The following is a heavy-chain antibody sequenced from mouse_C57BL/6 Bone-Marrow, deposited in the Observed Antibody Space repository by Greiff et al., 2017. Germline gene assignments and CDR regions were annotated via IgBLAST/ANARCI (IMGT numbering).Heavy chain of an antibody. CDR3: AREGRYLPSFDY. Sequence: EVKLVESEGGLMQPGSSMKLSYTASGFTFRDYYMAWVRQVPEKGLEWVANINYDGSSTYYLDSLKSRFIISRDNAKNILYLQMSSLKSEDTATYYCAREGRYLPSFDYWGPSTTLTASS. V-gene: IGHV5-16*01. CDR1: GFTFRDYY. CDR2: INYDGSST. J-gene: IGHJ2*01.